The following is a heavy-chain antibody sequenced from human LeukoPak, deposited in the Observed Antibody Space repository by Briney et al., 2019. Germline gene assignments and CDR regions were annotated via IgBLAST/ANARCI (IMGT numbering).Heavy chain of an antibody. J-gene: IGHJ4*02. D-gene: IGHD6-6*01. V-gene: IGHV3-30*02. CDR2: IRYDGSNK. CDR1: GFTFSSYG. CDR3: AKARLRIAAGYFDY. Sequence: GGSLRLSCAASGFTFSSYGMHWVRQAPGKGLEWVAFIRYDGSNKYYADSVKGRFTISRDNSKNTLYLQMNSLRADDMAVYYCAKARLRIAAGYFDYWGQGTLVIVSS.